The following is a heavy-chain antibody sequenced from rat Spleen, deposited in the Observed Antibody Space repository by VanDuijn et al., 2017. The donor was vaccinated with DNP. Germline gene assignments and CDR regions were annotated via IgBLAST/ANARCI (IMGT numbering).Heavy chain of an antibody. CDR2: ISYDGSDT. Sequence: EVKFVESGGGLVQPGRSLKLSCAVSRITFSDHNMAWVRQAPKKGLEWVATISYDGSDTYYRDSVKGRFTISRDNAKSTLYLQMDSLRSEDTATYYCAGRPPPTRGPFDYWGQGVTVTVSS. CDR1: RITFSDHN. J-gene: IGHJ2*01. CDR3: AGRPPPTRGPFDY. V-gene: IGHV5-7*01. D-gene: IGHD1-4*01.